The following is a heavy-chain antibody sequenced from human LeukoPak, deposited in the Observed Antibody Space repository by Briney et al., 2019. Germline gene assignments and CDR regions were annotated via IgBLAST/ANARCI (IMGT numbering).Heavy chain of an antibody. V-gene: IGHV3-74*01. CDR2: INSDGSST. D-gene: IGHD2-15*01. CDR1: GFTFSSYW. CDR3: VTSYCSGGSCYSASGY. J-gene: IGHJ4*02. Sequence: GGSLRLSCAASGFTFSSYWMHWVRQAPGKGLVWDSRINSDGSSTSYADSVKGRFTISRDNAKNTLYLQMNSLRAEDSAVYYCVTSYCSGGSCYSASGYWGQGTLVTASS.